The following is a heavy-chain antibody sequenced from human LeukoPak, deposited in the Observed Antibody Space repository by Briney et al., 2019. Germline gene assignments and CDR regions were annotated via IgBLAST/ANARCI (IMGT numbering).Heavy chain of an antibody. CDR1: RGSISGYS. J-gene: IGHJ4*02. V-gene: IGHV4-59*01. Sequence: PSETLSLTCTVSRGSISGYSWSWIRQSPGGGLEWIGYIYYSGDTAYNPSLKSRVTISVDTSKNQFSLKLSSVTAADTAVYYCARGKKTIDYWGQGTLVTVSS. CDR3: ARGKKTIDY. CDR2: IYYSGDT. D-gene: IGHD3-10*01.